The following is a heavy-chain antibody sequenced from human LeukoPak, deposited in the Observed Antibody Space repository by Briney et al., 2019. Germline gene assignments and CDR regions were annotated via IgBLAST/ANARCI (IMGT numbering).Heavy chain of an antibody. CDR3: AREPPTVHPERRRLGVLDI. V-gene: IGHV1-2*02. J-gene: IGHJ3*02. CDR1: GYIFTDYY. CDR2: VSPKSGNT. D-gene: IGHD1-1*01. Sequence: ASVKVSCKAPGYIFTDYYIHWVRQAPGQGLEWMGWVSPKSGNTNYAQNSQGRVTMTRDTSTNTAYLEVNSLTFDDTAVYYCAREPPTVHPERRRLGVLDIWGQGTMVTVSS.